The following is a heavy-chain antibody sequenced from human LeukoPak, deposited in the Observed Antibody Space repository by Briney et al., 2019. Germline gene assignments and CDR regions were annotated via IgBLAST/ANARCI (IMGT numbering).Heavy chain of an antibody. V-gene: IGHV1-8*01. CDR2: MNPNSGNT. CDR1: GYTFTSYD. CDR3: ARSITMVRGVPFGY. D-gene: IGHD3-10*01. J-gene: IGHJ4*02. Sequence: ASVKVSCKASGYTFTSYDINCVRQATGQGLEWMGWMNPNSGNTGYAQKFQGRVTMTRNTSISTAYMELSSLRSEDKAVYYCARSITMVRGVPFGYWGQGTLVTVSS.